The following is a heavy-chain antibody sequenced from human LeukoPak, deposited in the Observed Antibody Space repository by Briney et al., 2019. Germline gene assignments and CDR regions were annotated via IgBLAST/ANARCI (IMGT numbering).Heavy chain of an antibody. V-gene: IGHV3-9*01. CDR1: GFTFDDYA. CDR3: AKDISSGRRHFDY. D-gene: IGHD6-19*01. Sequence: GGSLRLSCAASGFTFDDYAMHWVRHAPGKGLEWVSGISWNSGSIGYADSVKGRFTISRDNAKNSLYLQMNSLRAEDTALYYCAKDISSGRRHFDYWGQGTLVTVSS. CDR2: ISWNSGSI. J-gene: IGHJ4*02.